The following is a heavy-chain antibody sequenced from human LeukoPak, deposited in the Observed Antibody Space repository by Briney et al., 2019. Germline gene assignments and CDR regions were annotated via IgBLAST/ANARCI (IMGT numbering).Heavy chain of an antibody. CDR3: ARGWDYYDSSGYRLTAFDY. CDR2: INHSGST. CDR1: GGSFSGYY. Sequence: SETLSITCAVYGGSFSGYYWSWIRQPPGKGLEWIGEINHSGSTNYNPSLKSRVTISVDTSKNQFSLKLSSVTAADTAVYYCARGWDYYDSSGYRLTAFDYWGQGTLVTVSS. V-gene: IGHV4-34*01. J-gene: IGHJ4*02. D-gene: IGHD3-22*01.